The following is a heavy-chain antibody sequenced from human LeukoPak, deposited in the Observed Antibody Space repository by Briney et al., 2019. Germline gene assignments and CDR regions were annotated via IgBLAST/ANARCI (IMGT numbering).Heavy chain of an antibody. J-gene: IGHJ4*02. CDR2: ISSSGSTI. V-gene: IGHV3-11*01. CDR1: GFTFSDYY. D-gene: IGHD6-19*01. CDR3: AKDRDSSGWYVFDY. Sequence: GGSLRLSCAASGFTFSDYYMSWIRQAPGKGLEWVSYISSSGSTIYYADSVRGRFTISRDNSKNTLYLQMNSLRAEDTAVYYCAKDRDSSGWYVFDYWGQGTLVTVSS.